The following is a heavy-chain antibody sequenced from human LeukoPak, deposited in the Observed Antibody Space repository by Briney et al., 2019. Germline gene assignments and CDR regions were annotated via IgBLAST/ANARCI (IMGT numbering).Heavy chain of an antibody. CDR3: AKTAGAFGELYYFDY. CDR2: ISTSSSYI. V-gene: IGHV3-21*04. CDR1: GFTFSSYS. D-gene: IGHD3-10*01. Sequence: GGSLRLSCAASGFTFSSYSMNWVRQAPGKGLEWVSSISTSSSYIYYADSVKGRFTISRDNAKNSLYLQMNSLRAEDTALYYCAKTAGAFGELYYFDYWGQGTLVTVSS. J-gene: IGHJ4*02.